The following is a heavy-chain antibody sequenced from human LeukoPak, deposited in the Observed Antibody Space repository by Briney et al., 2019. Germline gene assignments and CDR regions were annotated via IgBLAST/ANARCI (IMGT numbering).Heavy chain of an antibody. CDR2: TGSTGVST. V-gene: IGHV3-23*01. J-gene: IGHJ4*02. CDR3: AKDPGVVPAHYFDY. D-gene: IGHD2-2*01. Sequence: GGSLRLSCAASGFTFSSYAMNWVRQSPGKGLEWVSGTGSTGVSTFYADSVKGRFTVSRDNSKNTLSLQMNSLRAEDTAVYYCAKDPGVVPAHYFDYWGQGTLVTVSS. CDR1: GFTFSSYA.